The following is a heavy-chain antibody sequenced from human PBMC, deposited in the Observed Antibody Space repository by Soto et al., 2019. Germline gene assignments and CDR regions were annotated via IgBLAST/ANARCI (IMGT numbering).Heavy chain of an antibody. CDR3: ARGGLYYYSYGMDV. CDR1: GFTFSSYA. V-gene: IGHV3-30-3*01. J-gene: IGHJ6*02. Sequence: QVQLVESGGGVVQPGRSLRLSCAASGFTFSSYAMHWVRQAPGKGLEWVAVISYDGSNKYYADSVKGRFTISRDNSKNTLYLQMNSLRAEDTAVYYCARGGLYYYSYGMDVWGQGTTVTGSS. CDR2: ISYDGSNK.